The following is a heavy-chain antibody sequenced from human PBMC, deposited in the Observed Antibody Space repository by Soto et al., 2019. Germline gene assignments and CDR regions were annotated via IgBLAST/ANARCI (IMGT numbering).Heavy chain of an antibody. V-gene: IGHV4-61*01. CDR2: IYYSGST. D-gene: IGHD4-4*01. CDR1: GGSISSSSYY. CDR3: AREGDDYNLGAFDI. J-gene: IGHJ3*02. Sequence: SETLSLTCTVSGGSISSSSYYWSWIRQPPGKGLEWIGYIYYSGSTSCNPSLKSRVTISVDTSKNQFSLKLSSVTAADTAVYYCAREGDDYNLGAFDIWVQGTIVTVSS.